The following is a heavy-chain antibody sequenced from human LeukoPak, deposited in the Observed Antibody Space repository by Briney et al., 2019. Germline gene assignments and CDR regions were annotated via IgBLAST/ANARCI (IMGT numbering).Heavy chain of an antibody. Sequence: PGGSLRLSCAASGFTFSSYAMSWVRQAPGRGLEWVSAISGSGGSTYYADSMKGRFTISRDNSKNTLYLQMNSLRAEDTAVYYCAKATLLYYYDSSGYPDYYFDYWGQGTLVTVSS. CDR3: AKATLLYYYDSSGYPDYYFDY. CDR2: ISGSGGST. CDR1: GFTFSSYA. J-gene: IGHJ4*02. V-gene: IGHV3-23*01. D-gene: IGHD3-22*01.